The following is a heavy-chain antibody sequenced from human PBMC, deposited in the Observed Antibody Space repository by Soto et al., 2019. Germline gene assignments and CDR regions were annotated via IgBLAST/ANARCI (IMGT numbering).Heavy chain of an antibody. J-gene: IGHJ2*01. CDR1: GGSISSYY. V-gene: IGHV4-4*07. Sequence: PSETLSHTCTVSGGSISSYYWSWLRQPAGKGLQWIGRVHTSGSTNYSPSLKSRVTMSVDTSKNHFSLNLKSVTAADTAVYYCARVVCYYDSSGSYYAWYFDLWGRGALVT. CDR2: VHTSGST. D-gene: IGHD3-22*01. CDR3: ARVVCYYDSSGSYYAWYFDL.